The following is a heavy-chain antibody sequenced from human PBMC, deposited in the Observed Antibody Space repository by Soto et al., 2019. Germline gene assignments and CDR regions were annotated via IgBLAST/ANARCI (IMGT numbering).Heavy chain of an antibody. V-gene: IGHV2-70*01. J-gene: IGHJ6*02. CDR2: IDWDDDK. CDR1: GFSLSTSGMC. Sequence: GSGPTLVNPTQTLTLTCTFSGFSLSTSGMCVSWIRRPPGKALEWLALIDWDDDKYYSTSLKTRLTISKDTSKNQVVLTMTNMDPVDTATYYCARIQLGTYYYYYGMDVWGQGTTVTGSS. CDR3: ARIQLGTYYYYYGMDV. D-gene: IGHD6-6*01.